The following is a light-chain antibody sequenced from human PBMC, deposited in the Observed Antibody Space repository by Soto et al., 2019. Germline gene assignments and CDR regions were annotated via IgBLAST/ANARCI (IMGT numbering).Light chain of an antibody. CDR1: QSVSSY. CDR3: QQHSNWPLIT. J-gene: IGKJ5*01. V-gene: IGKV3-11*01. Sequence: LTKSPGPFSLPQEERATLSFRASQSVSSYLAWYQQKPRQAPRLLIYDASNRATGIPATVSGSGAGTDFIPTTSSREPADFSGYYCQQHSNWPLITLGQGTRLEIK. CDR2: DAS.